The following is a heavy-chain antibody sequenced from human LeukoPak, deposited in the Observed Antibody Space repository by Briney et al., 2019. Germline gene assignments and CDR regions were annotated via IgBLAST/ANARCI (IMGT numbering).Heavy chain of an antibody. D-gene: IGHD6-6*01. CDR2: IYYRGST. J-gene: IGHJ4*02. Sequence: SETLYLTCTVSGGSISSGDYYWSWIRQPPGKGLEWIGYIYYRGSTYYNPSLKSRLTISVDTSKNQFSLRLSSVTAADTAVYYCARGSWSSSIDYWGQGTLVTVSS. CDR1: GGSISSGDYY. CDR3: ARGSWSSSIDY. V-gene: IGHV4-30-4*01.